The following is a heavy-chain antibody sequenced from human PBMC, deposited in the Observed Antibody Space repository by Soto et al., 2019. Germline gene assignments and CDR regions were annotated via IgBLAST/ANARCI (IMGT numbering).Heavy chain of an antibody. D-gene: IGHD6-19*01. V-gene: IGHV5-10-1*01. J-gene: IGHJ6*02. CDR3: ASRVAVAGRNYYYGMDV. Sequence: VEPLQDSNRGSGYSSTNHWIRWVSQMPGKGLEWMGGIDPSDSYTNYSPSFQGHVTISADKSISTAYLQWSSLKASDTAMYYCASRVAVAGRNYYYGMDVWGQGTTVTVSS. CDR1: GYSSTNHW. CDR2: IDPSDSYT.